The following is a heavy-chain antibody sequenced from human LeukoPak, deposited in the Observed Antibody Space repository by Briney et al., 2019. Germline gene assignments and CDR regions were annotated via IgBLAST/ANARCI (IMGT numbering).Heavy chain of an antibody. J-gene: IGHJ2*01. CDR2: IIPIFGTA. CDR1: GGTFSSYA. V-gene: IGHV1-69*13. CDR3: ARSSVGATLGYFDL. Sequence: SVKVSCKASGGTFSSYAISWVRQAPGQGLEWMGGIIPIFGTANYAQKFQGRVTITADESMSTAYMELSSLRSEDTAVYYCARSSVGATLGYFDLWGRGTLVTVSS. D-gene: IGHD1-26*01.